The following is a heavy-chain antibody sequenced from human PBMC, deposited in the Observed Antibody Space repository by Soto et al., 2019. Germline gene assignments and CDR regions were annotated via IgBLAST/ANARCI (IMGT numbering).Heavy chain of an antibody. J-gene: IGHJ6*02. Sequence: GGSLRLSYAGSGFTFSRYAMNWVRQAPGKGLEWVSIISSRGDRTSYAESVKGRFTISRDDSKNTLFLHMNSLGAEDTAVYYCAKETGYSYGFQPNALDVWGQGTTVTVSS. CDR1: GFTFSRYA. D-gene: IGHD5-18*01. V-gene: IGHV3-23*01. CDR3: AKETGYSYGFQPNALDV. CDR2: ISSRGDRT.